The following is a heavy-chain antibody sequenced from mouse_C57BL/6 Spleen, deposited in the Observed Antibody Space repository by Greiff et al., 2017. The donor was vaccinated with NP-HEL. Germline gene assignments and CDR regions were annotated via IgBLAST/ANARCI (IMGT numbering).Heavy chain of an antibody. Sequence: EVQLQESGGGLVQPGGSLSLSCAASGFTFTDYYMSWVRQPPGKALEWLGFIRNKANGYTTEYSASVKGRFTISRDNSHSILYLQMNALRAEDSATYYCARDYGYLDYWGQGTTLTVSS. J-gene: IGHJ2*01. CDR1: GFTFTDYY. D-gene: IGHD1-1*02. CDR2: IRNKANGYTT. CDR3: ARDYGYLDY. V-gene: IGHV7-3*01.